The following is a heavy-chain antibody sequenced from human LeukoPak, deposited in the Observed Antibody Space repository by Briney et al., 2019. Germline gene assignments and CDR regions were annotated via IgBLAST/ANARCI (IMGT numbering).Heavy chain of an antibody. J-gene: IGHJ4*02. Sequence: SETLSLTCSDSGGSISSSDYYWGWMRQPPRKGLEWLGSIYYSGSSYYNPSLKSRVIISVDTSKNQFSLKVSSVTAADTAVYFCARLFDDYGDQRGLDYWGQGILVTVSS. CDR1: GGSISSSDYY. CDR3: ARLFDDYGDQRGLDY. CDR2: IYYSGSS. D-gene: IGHD4-17*01. V-gene: IGHV4-39*07.